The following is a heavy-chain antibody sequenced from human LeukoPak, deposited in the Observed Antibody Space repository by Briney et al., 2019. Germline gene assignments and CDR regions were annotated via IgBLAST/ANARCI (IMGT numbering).Heavy chain of an antibody. CDR3: ARARGSYGSGGYYYYGMDV. D-gene: IGHD3-10*01. Sequence: SETLSLTCAVSGYSISSGYYWGWIRQPPGKGLEWIGSIFHGGSTYYNPSLKSRVNMSVDTSKNQISLKLSSVTAADTAVYYCARARGSYGSGGYYYYGMDVWGKGTTVTVSS. V-gene: IGHV4-38-2*01. CDR2: IFHGGST. CDR1: GYSISSGYY. J-gene: IGHJ6*04.